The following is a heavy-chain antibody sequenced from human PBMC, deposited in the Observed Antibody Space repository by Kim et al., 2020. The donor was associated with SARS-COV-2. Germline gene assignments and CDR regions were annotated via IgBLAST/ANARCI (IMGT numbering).Heavy chain of an antibody. CDR2: IIPIFGTA. CDR3: ARDPGVGAHRGSDY. D-gene: IGHD1-26*01. CDR1: GGTFSSYA. J-gene: IGHJ4*02. Sequence: SVKVSCKASGGTFSSYAISWVRQAPGQGLEWMGGIIPIFGTANYAQKFQGRVTITADESTSTAYMELSSLRSEDTAVYYCARDPGVGAHRGSDYWGQGTLVTVSS. V-gene: IGHV1-69*13.